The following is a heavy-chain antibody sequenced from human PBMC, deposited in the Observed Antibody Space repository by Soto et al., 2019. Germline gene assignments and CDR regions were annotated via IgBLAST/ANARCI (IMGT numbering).Heavy chain of an antibody. CDR1: GFTVSSNY. J-gene: IGHJ4*02. CDR2: IYSGGST. V-gene: IGHV3-66*01. Sequence: GGSLRLSCAASGFTVSSNYMSWVRQAPGKGLEWVSVIYSGGSTYYADSVKGRFTISRDNSKNTLYLQMNSLRAEDTAVYYCARGLRGSGIVTLGRFDYWGQGTLVTVSS. CDR3: ARGLRGSGIVTLGRFDY. D-gene: IGHD3-10*01.